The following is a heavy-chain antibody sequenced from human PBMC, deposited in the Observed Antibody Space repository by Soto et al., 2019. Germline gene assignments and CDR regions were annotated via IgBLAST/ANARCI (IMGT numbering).Heavy chain of an antibody. J-gene: IGHJ5*02. V-gene: IGHV5-51*01. Sequence: PGESLKISCKGSGYSFTSYWIGWVRQMPGKGLEWMGIIYPGDSDTRYSSSFQGQVTISADKSISTAYLQWSSLKASDTAMYYCARWRFLELLSPAHPNKNWLDPWGQGTLVTVSS. CDR2: IYPGDSDT. CDR3: ARWRFLELLSPAHPNKNWLDP. CDR1: GYSFTSYW. D-gene: IGHD3-3*01.